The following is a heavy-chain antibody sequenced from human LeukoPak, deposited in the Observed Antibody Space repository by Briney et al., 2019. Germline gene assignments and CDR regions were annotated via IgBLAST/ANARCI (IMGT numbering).Heavy chain of an antibody. CDR1: GFTFSSYA. Sequence: GGSLRLSCAASGFTFSSYAMSWVRQAPGKGLEWVSAISGSGGSTYYADSVKGRFTIPRDNSKNTLYLQMNSLRAEDTAVYYCARATPNTTVTYYYYGMDVWGQGTTVTVSS. CDR3: ARATPNTTVTYYYYGMDV. V-gene: IGHV3-23*01. CDR2: ISGSGGST. D-gene: IGHD4-17*01. J-gene: IGHJ6*02.